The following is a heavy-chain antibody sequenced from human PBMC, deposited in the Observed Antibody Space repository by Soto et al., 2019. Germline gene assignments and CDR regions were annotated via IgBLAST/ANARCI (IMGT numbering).Heavy chain of an antibody. CDR3: AKGRSTSWMDYMDV. CDR1: GFTFDDYA. V-gene: IGHV3-9*01. D-gene: IGHD2-2*01. CDR2: ISWNSGSI. J-gene: IGHJ6*03. Sequence: EVQLVESGGGLVQPGRSLRLSCAASGFTFDDYAMHWVRQAPGKGLERVSGISWNSGSIGYADSVKGRFTISRDNAKDSLDLQMNSLRAEDTALYYCAKGRSTSWMDYMDVWGKGTTVTVSS.